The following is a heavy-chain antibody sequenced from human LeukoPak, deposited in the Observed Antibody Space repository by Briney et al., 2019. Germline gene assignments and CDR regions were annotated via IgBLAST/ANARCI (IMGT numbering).Heavy chain of an antibody. J-gene: IGHJ6*04. D-gene: IGHD6-19*01. V-gene: IGHV4-34*01. CDR1: GGSFSGYY. CDR2: INHSGST. CDR3: ARHPGYSSGWYPNYGMDV. Sequence: SETLSLTCAVYGGSFSGYYWSWIRQPPGKGLEWIGEINHSGSTNYNPSLKSRVTISVDTSKSQFFLKLSSVTAADTAVYYCARHPGYSSGWYPNYGMDVWGKGTTVTVSS.